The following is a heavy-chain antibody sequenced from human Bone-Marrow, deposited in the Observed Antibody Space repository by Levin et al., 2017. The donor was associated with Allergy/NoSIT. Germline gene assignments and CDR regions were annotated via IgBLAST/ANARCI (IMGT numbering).Heavy chain of an antibody. CDR1: GFTFSRHS. D-gene: IGHD1-26*01. Sequence: GESLKISCAASGFTFSRHSMHWVRQAPDKGREWVAVFSSDGSSKSYADSVKGRFTISRDNSENTLWLQMNSLRPEDTAVYFCAREQSGSFFLGHYGMDVWGQGTTVIVSS. V-gene: IGHV3-30-3*01. J-gene: IGHJ6*02. CDR3: AREQSGSFFLGHYGMDV. CDR2: FSSDGSSK.